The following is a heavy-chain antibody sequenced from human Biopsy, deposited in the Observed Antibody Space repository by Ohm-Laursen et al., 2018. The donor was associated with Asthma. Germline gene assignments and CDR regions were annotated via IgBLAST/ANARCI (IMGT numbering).Heavy chain of an antibody. V-gene: IGHV3-48*02. J-gene: IGHJ4*02. Sequence: SLRLSCAASGFTFSSYSMNWVRQAPGKGLEWVSYISSSSSTIYYADSVKGRFTISRDNAKNSLYLQMNILRDEDTAVYYCARPRWGPYDYWGQGTLVTVSS. D-gene: IGHD5-12*01. CDR1: GFTFSSYS. CDR3: ARPRWGPYDY. CDR2: ISSSSSTI.